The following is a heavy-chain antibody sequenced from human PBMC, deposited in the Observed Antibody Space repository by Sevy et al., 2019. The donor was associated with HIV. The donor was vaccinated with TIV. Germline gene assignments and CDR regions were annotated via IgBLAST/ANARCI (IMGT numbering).Heavy chain of an antibody. Sequence: GGSLRLSCSASGFIFTTYEMNWVRQAPGKGLEWISYITSSGSTIYYADSVKGRFTISRDNVKNSLYLQMNNLRAEDTAVYYCARARDYYDSSGPYYFDYWGQRTLVTVSS. CDR2: ITSSGSTI. V-gene: IGHV3-48*03. J-gene: IGHJ4*02. CDR1: GFIFTTYE. CDR3: ARARDYYDSSGPYYFDY. D-gene: IGHD3-22*01.